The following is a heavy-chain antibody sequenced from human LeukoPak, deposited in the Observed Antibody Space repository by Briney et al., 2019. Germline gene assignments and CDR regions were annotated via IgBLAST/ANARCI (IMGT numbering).Heavy chain of an antibody. J-gene: IGHJ4*02. CDR1: GGSFSGYY. CDR3: ARGIAAAGTANYFDY. D-gene: IGHD6-13*01. CDR2: INHSGST. Sequence: PSETLSLTCAVYGGSFSGYYWTWIRQPPGKGLEWIGEINHSGSTNYNPSLKSRVTISVDTSKNQFSLKLSSVTAADTAVYYCARGIAAAGTANYFDYWGQGTLVTVSS. V-gene: IGHV4-34*01.